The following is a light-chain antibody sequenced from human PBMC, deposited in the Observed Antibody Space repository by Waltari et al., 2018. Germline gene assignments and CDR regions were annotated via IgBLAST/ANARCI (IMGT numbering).Light chain of an antibody. V-gene: IGKV2-28*01. Sequence: DIVMTQSPRSMTVTPGEPASISCKSSQSLVYTNGYNYLDWYIKKPGQSPQLLIYLASNRASWVPDRFSGSASVTEFTLNIRRVEPEDVGVYYCMQVLQAPFIFGPGTKVDIK. J-gene: IGKJ3*01. CDR1: QSLVYTNGYNY. CDR3: MQVLQAPFI. CDR2: LAS.